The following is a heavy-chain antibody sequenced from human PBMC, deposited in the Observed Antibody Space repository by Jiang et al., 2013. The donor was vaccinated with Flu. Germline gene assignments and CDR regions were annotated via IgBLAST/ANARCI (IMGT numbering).Heavy chain of an antibody. CDR3: ARGHGSYYYDY. CDR1: GFMFSSYS. V-gene: IGHV3-21*01. J-gene: IGHJ4*02. CDR2: IGSTRSYI. Sequence: GLVKPGGSLRLSCAASGFMFSSYSMTWVRQAPGKGLEWVSSIGSTRSYIYYADSVKGRFTISRDDAKNSLYLQMNSLRAEDTAVYYCARGHGSYYYDYWGQGALVTVSS. D-gene: IGHD2-15*01.